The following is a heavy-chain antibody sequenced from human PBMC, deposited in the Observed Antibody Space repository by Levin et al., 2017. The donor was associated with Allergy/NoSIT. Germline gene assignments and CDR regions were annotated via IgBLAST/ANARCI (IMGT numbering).Heavy chain of an antibody. V-gene: IGHV4-61*01. D-gene: IGHD3-3*01. CDR1: GGSVSSGSYY. J-gene: IGHJ3*02. CDR3: ARRAVWIFGVVKGGGSLAFDI. CDR2: IYYSGST. Sequence: SQTLSLTCTVPGGSVSSGSYYWSWIRQPPGKGLEWIGYIYYSGSTNYNPSLKSRVTIPVDTSKNQFSLKLSSVAAADTAVYYCARRAVWIFGVVKGGGSLAFDIWGQGTMVTVSS.